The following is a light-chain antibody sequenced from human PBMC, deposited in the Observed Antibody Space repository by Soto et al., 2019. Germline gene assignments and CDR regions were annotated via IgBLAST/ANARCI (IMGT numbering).Light chain of an antibody. CDR2: GAS. J-gene: IGKJ2*01. V-gene: IGKV1-39*01. Sequence: EIQMTQSPSFLSASVGDRVTITCRASQSISSYVNWYPQKLGKAPKLLIYGASSLVNGVPSRFSGSGSGTDVTLTISSLQRDDLASYYCQQSDSRPYTFGQGTKLEIK. CDR3: QQSDSRPYT. CDR1: QSISSY.